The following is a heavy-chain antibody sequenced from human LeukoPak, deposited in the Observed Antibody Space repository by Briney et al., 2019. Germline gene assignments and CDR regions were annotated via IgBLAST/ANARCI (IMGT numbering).Heavy chain of an antibody. V-gene: IGHV3-30-3*01. D-gene: IGHD3-22*01. CDR3: ARAGHSGYYPY. Sequence: GGALRLSCAASGLTFSSYPMHCVRQAPGKGLECVAVISYDGSEKHYADPVKGRFPISRDNSKNTLYLQMRSLRAEATAMYSCARAGHSGYYPYWGQGILVTVSS. CDR2: ISYDGSEK. CDR1: GLTFSSYP. J-gene: IGHJ4*02.